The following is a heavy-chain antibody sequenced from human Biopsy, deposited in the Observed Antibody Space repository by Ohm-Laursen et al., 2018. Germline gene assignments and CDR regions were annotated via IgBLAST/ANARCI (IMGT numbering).Heavy chain of an antibody. D-gene: IGHD3-9*01. CDR3: AKVSPTILSSFDY. V-gene: IGHV3-23*01. CDR2: ITSSGAST. CDR1: GFTFSTYA. Sequence: SLRLSCAASGFTFSTYAMSWVRQAPGKGLEWVSSITSSGASTDFADSVKGRFTISRDSSKNTLYLQMNSLRAEDMAVYYCAKVSPTILSSFDYWGQGTLVTVSS. J-gene: IGHJ4*02.